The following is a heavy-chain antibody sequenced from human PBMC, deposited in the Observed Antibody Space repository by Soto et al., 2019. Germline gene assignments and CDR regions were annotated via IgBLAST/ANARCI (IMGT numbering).Heavy chain of an antibody. CDR3: VSQRTSVLSQAYFDY. CDR2: VYYRGRS. CDR1: GGSVSNSNYY. D-gene: IGHD2-8*01. Sequence: SETLSLTCTVSGGSVSNSNYYWGWIRQSPGKGLEWIGSVYYRGRSYSKSSVKSRITISVDTSKNQFSLNLNSVTASDTAVYFCVSQRTSVLSQAYFDYWGPGALVTVS. V-gene: IGHV4-39*01. J-gene: IGHJ4*02.